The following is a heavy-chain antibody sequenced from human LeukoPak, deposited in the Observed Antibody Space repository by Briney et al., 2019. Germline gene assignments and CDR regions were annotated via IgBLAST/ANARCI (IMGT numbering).Heavy chain of an antibody. Sequence: PGGSLRLSCAASGFTFSSYSMNWVRQAPGKGLEWVSSISSSSSYIYYADSVKGRFTISRDNVKNSLYLQMNSLRAEDTAVYYCARDSGYGLAFDYWGQGTLVTVSS. V-gene: IGHV3-21*01. D-gene: IGHD5-12*01. J-gene: IGHJ4*02. CDR3: ARDSGYGLAFDY. CDR2: ISSSSSYI. CDR1: GFTFSSYS.